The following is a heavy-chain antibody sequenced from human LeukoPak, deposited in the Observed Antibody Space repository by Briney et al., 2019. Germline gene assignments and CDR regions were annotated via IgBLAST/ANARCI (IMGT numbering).Heavy chain of an antibody. CDR2: IYYTGST. J-gene: IGHJ4*02. V-gene: IGHV4-39*01. CDR1: GGSISSSSYS. D-gene: IGHD1-26*01. CDR3: ARLDLDGSYRFDY. Sequence: SETLSLTCTVSGGSISSSSYSWGWIRQLPGKGLGWIGTIYYTGSTYYNPSLKSRVTISVDTSKNQFSLKLSSVTAADTAVYYCARLDLDGSYRFDYWGQGTLVTVSS.